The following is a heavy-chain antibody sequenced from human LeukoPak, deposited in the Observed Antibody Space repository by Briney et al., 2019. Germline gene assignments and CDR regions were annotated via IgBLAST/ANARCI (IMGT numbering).Heavy chain of an antibody. CDR2: MNPNSGNT. V-gene: IGHV1-8*02. J-gene: IGHJ5*02. D-gene: IGHD6-13*01. Sequence: GASVKVSCKASGYTFTSHDINWVRQATGQGLEWMGWMNPNSGNTGYAQKFQGRVTMTRNTSISTAYMELTSLRSEDTAVYYCARSPAPRIAAAGDNWFDPWGQGTLVTVSS. CDR1: GYTFTSHD. CDR3: ARSPAPRIAAAGDNWFDP.